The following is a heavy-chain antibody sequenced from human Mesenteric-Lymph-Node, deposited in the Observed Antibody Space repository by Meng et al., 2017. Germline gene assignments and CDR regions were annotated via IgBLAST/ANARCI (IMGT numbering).Heavy chain of an antibody. CDR1: GGSISSGDYY. Sequence: QVQLQEAGPRLVKPSHTLSLTCTVSGGSISSGDYYWSWIRQPPGKGLEWIGYIYNSGSTYYNPSLKSRVTISVDTSKNQFSLKLRFVTAADTAVYYCAREGRSHQVGVSVYWGQGNLVTVSS. V-gene: IGHV4-30-4*01. CDR3: AREGRSHQVGVSVY. D-gene: IGHD2-21*01. J-gene: IGHJ4*02. CDR2: IYNSGST.